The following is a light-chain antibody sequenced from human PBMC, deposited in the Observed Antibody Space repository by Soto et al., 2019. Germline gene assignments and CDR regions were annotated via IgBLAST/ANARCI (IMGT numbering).Light chain of an antibody. V-gene: IGKV3-11*01. CDR2: DAS. CDR3: QQRSKWPLT. Sequence: EIVLTQSPATLSLFPGERATLSCRASQSVSSYLAWYQQKPGQAPRLLIYDASNRATGIPARFSGSGSGTDFTLTIRSLEPEDFAVYYCQQRSKWPLTFGGGTEVEIK. J-gene: IGKJ4*01. CDR1: QSVSSY.